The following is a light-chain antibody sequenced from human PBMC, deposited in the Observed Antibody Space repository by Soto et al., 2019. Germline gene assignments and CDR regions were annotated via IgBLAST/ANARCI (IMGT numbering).Light chain of an antibody. J-gene: IGKJ4*01. CDR3: QQYYSSPLT. CDR2: WAS. CDR1: QRGLYSSNNRNY. Sequence: DIVLTPSPDSLAVSPGGRGAINCKSGQRGLYSSNNRNYLAWYQQKPGQAPKLLIYWASTRESGVPDRFSGSGSGTDFTLTISSLQAEDVAVYYCQQYYSSPLTFGGGTKVDIK. V-gene: IGKV4-1*01.